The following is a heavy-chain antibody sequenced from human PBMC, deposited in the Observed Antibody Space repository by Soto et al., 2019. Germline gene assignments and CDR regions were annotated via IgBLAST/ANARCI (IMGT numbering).Heavy chain of an antibody. D-gene: IGHD3-9*01. J-gene: IGHJ4*02. V-gene: IGHV4-59*12. CDR2: IYSSGST. CDR3: ARGLYDILTGYYAVDY. CDR1: GGSINTYH. Sequence: PSETLSLTCTVSGGSINTYHWSWIRQPPGKGLEWIGYIYSSGSTNYNPSLKSRVTISVDTSKNQFSLKLSSVTAADTAVYYCARGLYDILTGYYAVDYWGQGTLVTVSS.